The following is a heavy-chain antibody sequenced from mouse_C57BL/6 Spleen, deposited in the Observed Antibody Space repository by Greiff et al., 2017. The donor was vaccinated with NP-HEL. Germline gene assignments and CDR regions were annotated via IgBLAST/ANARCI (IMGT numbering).Heavy chain of an antibody. CDR2: IYPGSGGT. Sequence: QVQLQQPGAELVKPGASVKMSCKASGYTFTSYWITWVKQRPGQGLEWIGDIYPGSGGTNYTEKFKGKATLTADKSSSTAYMQLSSLTSEDSAVYFCARRGSNYGFDYWGQGTTVTVSS. V-gene: IGHV1-55*01. CDR1: GYTFTSYW. D-gene: IGHD2-5*01. J-gene: IGHJ2*01. CDR3: ARRGSNYGFDY.